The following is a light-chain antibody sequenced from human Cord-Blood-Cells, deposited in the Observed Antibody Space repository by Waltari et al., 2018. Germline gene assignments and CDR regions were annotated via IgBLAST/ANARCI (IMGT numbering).Light chain of an antibody. CDR2: GAS. CDR3: QQYGSSPLT. J-gene: IGKJ4*01. CDR1: QIVSSSY. Sequence: EIVLTQSPGTLSLPPGDRATLSCRASQIVSSSYLAWYQQKPGQAPRLLIDGASSRATGIPDRFSGSGSGTDFALTVSRLGPEDFAVYYCQQYGSSPLTFGGGTKVEIK. V-gene: IGKV3-20*01.